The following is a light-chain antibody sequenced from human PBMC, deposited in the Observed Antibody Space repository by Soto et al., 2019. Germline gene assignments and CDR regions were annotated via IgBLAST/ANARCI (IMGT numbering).Light chain of an antibody. CDR3: QQAATFPLT. V-gene: IGKV1-12*01. CDR2: GIS. Sequence: DIPMTQSPSSVSASVGDRVIITCRASQAFGNLLACYQQKRGKAPKRLIYGISTLQGGVPSRFSGSESGTDFTLTISSVQPEDSATYYCQQAATFPLTFGGGTEVEIK. J-gene: IGKJ4*02. CDR1: QAFGNL.